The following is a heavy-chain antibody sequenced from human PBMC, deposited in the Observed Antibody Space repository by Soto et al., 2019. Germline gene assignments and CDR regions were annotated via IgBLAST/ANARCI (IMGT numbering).Heavy chain of an antibody. CDR3: ARHVLGYCSGGSCLLDAFDI. CDR1: GSSVNSSRFS. CDR2: IYYSGST. Sequence: SDTLSLTSTVSGSSVNSSRFSCVWIRQPPEKGLEWIGSIYYSGSTYYNPSLKSRVTISVDTSKNQFSLKLSSVTAADTAVYYCARHVLGYCSGGSCLLDAFDIWGQGTMVT. J-gene: IGHJ3*02. D-gene: IGHD2-15*01. V-gene: IGHV4-39*01.